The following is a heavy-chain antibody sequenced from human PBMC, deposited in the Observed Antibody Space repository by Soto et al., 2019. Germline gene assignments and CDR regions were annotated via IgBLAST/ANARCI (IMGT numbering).Heavy chain of an antibody. CDR2: INAGNGNT. CDR1: GYTFTTYA. CDR3: ARVGYYDSSGYPLGLDY. V-gene: IGHV1-3*01. J-gene: IGHJ4*02. D-gene: IGHD3-22*01. Sequence: ASVKVSCQASGYTFTTYAMHWLRQAPVQRLEWMGWINAGNGNTKYSQKFQGRVTITRDTSASTAYMELSSLRSEDTAVYYCARVGYYDSSGYPLGLDYWGQGTLVTVSS.